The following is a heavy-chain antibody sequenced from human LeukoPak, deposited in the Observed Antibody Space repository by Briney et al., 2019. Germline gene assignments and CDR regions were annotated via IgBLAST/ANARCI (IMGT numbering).Heavy chain of an antibody. J-gene: IGHJ4*02. CDR1: GSSISSDYW. V-gene: IGHV4-38-2*01. Sequence: SETLSLPCAVSGSSISSDYWWHWIRQPPGKGLEWIGTIHHSGSTYYNPSLNSRVTISVDTSNNQFSLKLTSVTAADTAVHYCAREPAGGGAMEYWGQGTQVTVSS. CDR2: IHHSGST. D-gene: IGHD2/OR15-2a*01. CDR3: AREPAGGGAMEY.